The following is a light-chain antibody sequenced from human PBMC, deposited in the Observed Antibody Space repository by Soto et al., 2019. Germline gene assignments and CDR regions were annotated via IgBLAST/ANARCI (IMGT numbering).Light chain of an antibody. CDR2: EVT. J-gene: IGLJ1*01. CDR1: SSDVGYFEY. CDR3: SSFTATSTYV. Sequence: QSALTQPASVSGSPGQSITITCTGSSSDVGYFEYVSWFQQHPDKAPRLIICEVTNRPSGISNRFSGSKSGDTASLTISGLRAEDDADYYCSSFTATSTYVFGTGTKVTVL. V-gene: IGLV2-14*01.